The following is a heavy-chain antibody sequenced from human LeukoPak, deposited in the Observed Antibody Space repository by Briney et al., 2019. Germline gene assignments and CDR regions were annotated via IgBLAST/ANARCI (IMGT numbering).Heavy chain of an antibody. Sequence: GGSLRPSCAASGFTFSSYSMNWVRQAPGKGLEWVSYISSSSSPIYYADSVKGRFTISRDNARTSLYLQMNSLRVEDTAVYYCARAYSSSSGRDAFDIWGQGTMVTVSS. J-gene: IGHJ3*02. CDR3: ARAYSSSSGRDAFDI. V-gene: IGHV3-48*01. CDR1: GFTFSSYS. D-gene: IGHD6-6*01. CDR2: ISSSSSPI.